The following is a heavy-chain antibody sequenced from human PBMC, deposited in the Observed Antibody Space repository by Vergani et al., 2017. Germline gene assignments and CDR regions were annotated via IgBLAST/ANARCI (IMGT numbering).Heavy chain of an antibody. V-gene: IGHV3-20*04. J-gene: IGHJ4*02. CDR3: ARERNAYYDFGSGYYTQYYFDY. CDR2: INWNVGST. Sequence: EVQLVESGGGVVRPGGSLRLSCAASGFTFDDYGMSWVRHAPGKALEWVSGINWNVGSTGYADSVKGRCTISRDNAKNSLYLKMNRLRTEDTALYYCARERNAYYDFGSGYYTQYYFDYWGQGTLVTVSS. D-gene: IGHD3-3*01. CDR1: GFTFDDYG.